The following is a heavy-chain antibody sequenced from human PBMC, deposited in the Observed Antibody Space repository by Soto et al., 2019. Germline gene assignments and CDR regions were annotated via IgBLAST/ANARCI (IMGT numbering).Heavy chain of an antibody. V-gene: IGHV3-7*03. D-gene: IGHD2-21*02. CDR2: IPQDGVDG. CDR3: ARDHLILPAHDFFYGSDV. J-gene: IGHJ6*02. Sequence: DVKLLESGGGLVQPGGSLRLSCEVSGFTFSMYSMSWVRQSPGKGLEWVAKIPQDGVDGHYADSVKGRFIICRDNGKNSLYLQLNNLRAEDTAVYYCARDHLILPAHDFFYGSDVWGRGATGTVSS. CDR1: GFTFSMYS.